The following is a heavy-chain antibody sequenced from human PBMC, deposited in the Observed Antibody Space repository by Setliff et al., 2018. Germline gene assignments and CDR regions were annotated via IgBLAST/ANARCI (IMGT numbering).Heavy chain of an antibody. CDR1: GFNFITYG. V-gene: IGHV1-18*01. CDR2: ISPYSGET. D-gene: IGHD2-21*01. Sequence: GASVKVSCKTSGFNFITYGFSWVRQAPGQGLEWMGWISPYSGETNNAQKFQDRLSVTVDTSSKTIYMELRSLTSDDTAVYFCTTSRAPRVVLAADFDLWGQGTLVTVS. CDR3: TTSRAPRVVLAADFDL. J-gene: IGHJ4*02.